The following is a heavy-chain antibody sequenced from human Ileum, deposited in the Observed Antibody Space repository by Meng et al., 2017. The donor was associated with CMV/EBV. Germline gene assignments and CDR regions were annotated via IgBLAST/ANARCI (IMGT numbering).Heavy chain of an antibody. CDR2: INPNRGDT. CDR3: ARETGESYYHFFDY. J-gene: IGHJ4*02. Sequence: KASGYTFTAYYIHGVRLAPGQGLEWMGRINPNRGDTNYAQKFQGRVTLTRDTSINTAYMELSRLISDDTAVYYCARETGESYYHFFDYWGQGTLVTVSS. CDR1: GYTFTAYY. V-gene: IGHV1-2*06. D-gene: IGHD1-26*01.